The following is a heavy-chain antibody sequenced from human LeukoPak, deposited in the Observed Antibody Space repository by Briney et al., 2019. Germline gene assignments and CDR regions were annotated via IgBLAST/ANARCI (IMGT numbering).Heavy chain of an antibody. CDR1: GGSISSGGYY. J-gene: IGHJ4*02. Sequence: SETLSLTCTVSGGSISSGGYYWSWIRQHPGKGLEWIGYIYYSGSTYYNPSLKSRVTISVDTSKNQFSLKLSSVTAADTAVYYCARRSTAMDKSLLFDYWGQGTLVTVSS. D-gene: IGHD5-18*01. V-gene: IGHV4-31*03. CDR3: ARRSTAMDKSLLFDY. CDR2: IYYSGST.